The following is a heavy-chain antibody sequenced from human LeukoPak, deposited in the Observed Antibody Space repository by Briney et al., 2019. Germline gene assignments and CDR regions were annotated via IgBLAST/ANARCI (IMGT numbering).Heavy chain of an antibody. CDR3: AKDITLYSSGWSQFDY. CDR1: GFTFDDYA. CDR2: ISWNSGSI. D-gene: IGHD6-19*01. V-gene: IGHV3-9*01. J-gene: IGHJ4*02. Sequence: GGSLRLSCAASGFTFDDYAMHSVRQAPGKGLEWVSGISWNSGSIGYADSVKGRFTISRDNAKNSLYLQMNSLRAEDTALYYCAKDITLYSSGWSQFDYWGQGTLVTVSS.